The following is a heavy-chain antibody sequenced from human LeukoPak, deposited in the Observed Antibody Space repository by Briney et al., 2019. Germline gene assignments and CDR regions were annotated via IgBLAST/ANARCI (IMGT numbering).Heavy chain of an antibody. CDR2: IYYSGST. J-gene: IGHJ5*02. D-gene: IGHD6-13*01. V-gene: IGHV4-31*03. CDR1: NDSITSGAYY. Sequence: SQTLSLTCTVSNDSITSGAYYWTWIRQHPGKGLEWIGYIYYSGSTYYNPSLKSRISMSVDTSKNQFSLKLNSVTAADTAVYYCARDLAAAGSFDPWGQGTLVTASS. CDR3: ARDLAAAGSFDP.